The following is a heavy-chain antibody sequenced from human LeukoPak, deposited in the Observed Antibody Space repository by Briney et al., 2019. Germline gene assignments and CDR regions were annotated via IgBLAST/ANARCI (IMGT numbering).Heavy chain of an antibody. Sequence: PSETLSPTCTVSGGSISSGSYYWSWIRQPAGKGLEWTGRIYTSGSTNYNPSLKSRVTISVDTSKNQFSLKLSSTAADTAVYYCARGGYSGYDYWGQGALVTVSS. J-gene: IGHJ4*02. CDR2: IYTSGST. V-gene: IGHV4-61*02. CDR3: ARGGYSGYDY. D-gene: IGHD5-12*01. CDR1: GGSISSGSYY.